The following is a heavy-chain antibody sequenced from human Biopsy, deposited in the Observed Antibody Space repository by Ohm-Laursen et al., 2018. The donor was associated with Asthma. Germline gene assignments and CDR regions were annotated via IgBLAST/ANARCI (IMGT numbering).Heavy chain of an antibody. CDR1: GFTVSSNG. J-gene: IGHJ4*02. Sequence: SVRLSCTASGFTVSSNGMFWVRQAPGKGLEWVSVIYSGGTSDTADSVRGRFTISRDFYKNTLYLQMDSLRAEDTAVYYCARGDSSGWSHYYFDYWGQGTLVTVSS. CDR2: IYSGGTS. CDR3: ARGDSSGWSHYYFDY. V-gene: IGHV3-53*01. D-gene: IGHD6-19*01.